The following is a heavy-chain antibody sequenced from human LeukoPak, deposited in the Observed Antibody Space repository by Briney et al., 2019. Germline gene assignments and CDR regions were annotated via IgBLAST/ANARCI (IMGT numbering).Heavy chain of an antibody. CDR2: ISRTSSDI. Sequence: GGSLRLSCAASGFSFSERYMTWVRQAPGKGLEWLSYISRTSSDINYADSVKGRFTISRDNAENSLYQQMDSLRIEDTAVYFCARRAGYCSDGICYSGNYFDYWGQGTLVTVSS. CDR1: GFSFSERY. D-gene: IGHD2-15*01. V-gene: IGHV3-11*06. CDR3: ARRAGYCSDGICYSGNYFDY. J-gene: IGHJ4*02.